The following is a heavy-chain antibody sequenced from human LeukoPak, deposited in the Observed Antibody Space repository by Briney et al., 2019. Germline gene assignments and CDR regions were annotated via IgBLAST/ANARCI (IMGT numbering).Heavy chain of an antibody. CDR3: ARAKRYSYVDY. D-gene: IGHD5-18*01. J-gene: IGHJ4*02. V-gene: IGHV3-11*05. CDR1: GFTFSDYY. Sequence: SGGPLRLSCAASGFTFSDYYMSWMRQAPRRGLEWVSYISSSSSYTNYADSVKGRFTISRDNAKNSLYLQMNSLRAEDTAVYYCARAKRYSYVDYWGQGTLVTVSS. CDR2: ISSSSSYT.